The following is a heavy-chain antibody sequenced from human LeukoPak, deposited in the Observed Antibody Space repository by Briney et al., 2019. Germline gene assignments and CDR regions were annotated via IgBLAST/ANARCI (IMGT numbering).Heavy chain of an antibody. Sequence: SETLSLTCTVSGGSISSYYWSWIRQPPGKGMKWIGYIYYSGSTNYNPYLKSRVTISVDTSKNQFSLKLSSVTAADTAVYYCARGTFCSSTSCYTSCFDYWGQGTLVTVSS. J-gene: IGHJ4*02. CDR3: ARGTFCSSTSCYTSCFDY. D-gene: IGHD2-2*02. CDR2: IYYSGST. CDR1: GGSISSYY. V-gene: IGHV4-59*01.